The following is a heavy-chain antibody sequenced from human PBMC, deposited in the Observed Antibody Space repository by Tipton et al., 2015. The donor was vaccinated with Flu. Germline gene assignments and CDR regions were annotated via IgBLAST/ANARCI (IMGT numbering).Heavy chain of an antibody. CDR3: ARDVLGDLTPMFDY. CDR2: ISDSGAKT. CDR1: GFTFSTCA. D-gene: IGHD5-18*01. J-gene: IGHJ4*02. V-gene: IGHV3-23*04. Sequence: VQLVQSGGGLIQPGGSLRLSCAASGFTFSTCAMSWVRQAPGKGLEWVSTISDSGAKTHYADSAKGRFTISRDNSWNTLYLQMSSLRAEDTALYYCARDVLGDLTPMFDYWGQGTLATVSS.